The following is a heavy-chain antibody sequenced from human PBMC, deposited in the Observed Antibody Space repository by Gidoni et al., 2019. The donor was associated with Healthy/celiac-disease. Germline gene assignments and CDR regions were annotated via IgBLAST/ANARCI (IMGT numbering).Heavy chain of an antibody. CDR2: IYYSGST. J-gene: IGHJ5*02. CDR1: GGSISSYY. V-gene: IGHV4-59*01. D-gene: IGHD6-19*01. CDR3: ARVNSSGRYLTEGGWFDP. Sequence: QVQLQESGPGLVKPSETLSLTCTVSGGSISSYYWSWIRQPPGKGLEWIGYIYYSGSTNYNPSLKSRVTISVDTSKNQFSLKLSSVTAADTAVYYCARVNSSGRYLTEGGWFDPWGQGTLVTVSS.